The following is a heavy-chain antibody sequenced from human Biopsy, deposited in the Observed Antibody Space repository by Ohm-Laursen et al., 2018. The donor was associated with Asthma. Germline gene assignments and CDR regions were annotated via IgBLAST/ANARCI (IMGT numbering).Heavy chain of an antibody. Sequence: SLRLSCSASGCTFMTYGMHWVRQVPGKGLEWVATVGSDESYTDHADSVKGRFTISRDNSKNTLHLQMNSLSPEDTAVYYCARDFSRAIMIGGGREHYFDFWGQGTLVTVSS. CDR1: GCTFMTYG. D-gene: IGHD3-16*01. J-gene: IGHJ4*02. CDR3: ARDFSRAIMIGGGREHYFDF. CDR2: VGSDESYT. V-gene: IGHV3-33*01.